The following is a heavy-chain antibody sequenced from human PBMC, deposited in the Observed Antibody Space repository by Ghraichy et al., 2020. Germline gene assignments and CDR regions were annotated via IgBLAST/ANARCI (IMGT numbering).Heavy chain of an antibody. CDR2: ISGSGGST. Sequence: WVSAISGSGGSTYYADSVKGRFTISRDNSKNKLYLQMNSLRPEDTAVYYCAKHTVPNYYGMDVWSQGTTVSLSS. D-gene: IGHD4-11*01. V-gene: IGHV3-23*01. J-gene: IGHJ6*02. CDR3: AKHTVPNYYGMDV.